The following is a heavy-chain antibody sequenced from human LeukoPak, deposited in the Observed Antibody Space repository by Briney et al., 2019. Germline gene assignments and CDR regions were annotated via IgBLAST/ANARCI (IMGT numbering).Heavy chain of an antibody. V-gene: IGHV4-59*08. Sequence: SETLSLTCTVSGGSISSYYWSWIRHPPGKGLEWIGFIYYSGVATYSPSLESRVTISVDTSRKQFSLKMNSVTAADTAVYYCAAGRMITEVNALHYWGQGTLVTVSS. J-gene: IGHJ4*02. CDR1: GGSISSYY. CDR2: IYYSGVA. D-gene: IGHD3-22*01. CDR3: AAGRMITEVNALHY.